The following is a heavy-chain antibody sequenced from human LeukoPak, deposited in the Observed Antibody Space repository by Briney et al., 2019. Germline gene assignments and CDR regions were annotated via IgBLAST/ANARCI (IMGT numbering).Heavy chain of an antibody. CDR3: AREGRRYCSGGSCYDY. V-gene: IGHV4-59*01. D-gene: IGHD2-15*01. CDR1: GGSISSYY. Sequence: SETLFLTCTVSGGSISSYYWSWIRQPPGKGLEWIGYIYYSGSTNYNPSLKSRVTISVDTSKNQFSLKLSSVTAADTAVYYCAREGRRYCSGGSCYDYWGQGTLVTVSS. CDR2: IYYSGST. J-gene: IGHJ4*02.